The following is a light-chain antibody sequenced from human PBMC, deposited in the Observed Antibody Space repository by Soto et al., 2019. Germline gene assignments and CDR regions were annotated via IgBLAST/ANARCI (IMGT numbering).Light chain of an antibody. V-gene: IGKV3-20*01. CDR2: GAS. J-gene: IGKJ5*01. CDR1: QSVTSSY. Sequence: EIVLMQSPGTLSLSPGERATLSCRASQSVTSSYLTWYQQKPGQAPRLLIYGASTRAAGIPDRFSGSGSGTDFTLTISSLEPEDFAVYYCQQYGKLPITFGQGTRLEIK. CDR3: QQYGKLPIT.